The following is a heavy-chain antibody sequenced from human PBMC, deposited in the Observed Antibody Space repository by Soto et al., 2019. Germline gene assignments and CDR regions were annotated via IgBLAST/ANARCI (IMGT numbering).Heavy chain of an antibody. CDR3: ARTPNCSSTSCYVGGSGAFDI. CDR1: GFTFSSYA. D-gene: IGHD2-2*01. Sequence: QVQLVASGGGVVQPGRSLRLSCAASGFTFSSYAMHWVRQAPGKGLEWVAVISYDGSKKYYADSVKGRFTISRDNSKNTLYLHMNSLRAEDTAVYYCARTPNCSSTSCYVGGSGAFDIWGQGTMVTVSS. J-gene: IGHJ3*02. CDR2: ISYDGSKK. V-gene: IGHV3-30*04.